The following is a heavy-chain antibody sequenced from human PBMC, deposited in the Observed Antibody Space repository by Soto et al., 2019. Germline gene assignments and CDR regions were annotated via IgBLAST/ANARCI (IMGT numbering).Heavy chain of an antibody. CDR1: GGSVSSGSYY. CDR3: ARGYYYDSSGYSYYYYYGMDV. J-gene: IGHJ6*02. Sequence: SETLSLTCTVSGGSVSSGSYYWSWIRQPPGKGLEWIGYIYYSGSTNYNPSLKSRVTISVDTSKNQFSLKLSSVTAADTAVYYCARGYYYDSSGYSYYYYYGMDVWGQGTTVTVSS. D-gene: IGHD3-22*01. CDR2: IYYSGST. V-gene: IGHV4-61*01.